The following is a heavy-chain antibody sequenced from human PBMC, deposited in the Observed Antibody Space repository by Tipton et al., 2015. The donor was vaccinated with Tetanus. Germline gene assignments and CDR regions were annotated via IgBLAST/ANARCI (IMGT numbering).Heavy chain of an antibody. CDR3: ARRSLTNSGLDV. J-gene: IGHJ6*02. Sequence: SLRLSCAGSGFTSESHYMHWVRQTPGKGLVWISRINPDGRRTNYADSVKGRFTISRDHAKNTVYLQMKRLRAEDTAVYLWARRSLTNSGLDVWGQGTPVTVSS. D-gene: IGHD1-1*01. CDR1: GFTSESHY. V-gene: IGHV3-74*01. CDR2: INPDGRRT.